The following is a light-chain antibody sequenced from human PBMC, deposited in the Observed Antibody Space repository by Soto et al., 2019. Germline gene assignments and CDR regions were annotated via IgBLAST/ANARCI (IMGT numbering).Light chain of an antibody. CDR3: GAPTYTNTQI. CDR2: EVS. Sequence: QSALTQPASVSGSPGQSITISCTETSSDVARHNSVSWYQQHPGKAPKLIIYEVSNRPSGVSNRFSGSKSGNTASLTISGLQTEYEADYYCGAPTYTNTQIFGGGTKLTVL. J-gene: IGLJ2*01. CDR1: SSDVARHNS. V-gene: IGLV2-14*01.